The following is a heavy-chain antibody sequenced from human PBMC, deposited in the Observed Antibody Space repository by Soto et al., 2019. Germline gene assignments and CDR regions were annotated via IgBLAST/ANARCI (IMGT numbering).Heavy chain of an antibody. CDR2: IYYSGST. Sequence: LSLTCTVSGGSISSGGYYWSWIRQHPGKGLEWIGYIYYSGSTYYNPSLKSRVTISVDTSKNQFTLKLSSVTAADTAVYYGARLRRKWFDPWGQGTLVTVSS. V-gene: IGHV4-31*03. CDR1: GGSISSGGYY. CDR3: ARLRRKWFDP. J-gene: IGHJ5*02.